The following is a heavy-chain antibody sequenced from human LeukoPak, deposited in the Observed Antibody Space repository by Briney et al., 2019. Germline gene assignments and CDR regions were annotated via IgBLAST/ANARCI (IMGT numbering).Heavy chain of an antibody. D-gene: IGHD2-15*01. J-gene: IGHJ5*02. CDR3: ARSRVVVVGAFDP. CDR1: GYAFTSYD. CDR2: MNPNSGNT. V-gene: IGHV1-8*01. Sequence: ASVKVSCKASGYAFTSYDINWVRQATGQGLEWMGWMNPNSGNTGYAQKFQGRVTMTRNTSISTAYMELSSLRSEDTAVYYCARSRVVVVGAFDPWGQGTLVTVSS.